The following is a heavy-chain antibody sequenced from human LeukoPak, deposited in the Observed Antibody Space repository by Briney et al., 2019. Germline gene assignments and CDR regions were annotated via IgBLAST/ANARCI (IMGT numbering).Heavy chain of an antibody. CDR3: AKDSGAILPAVSGAFDI. V-gene: IGHV3-9*03. CDR2: ISWNSGNI. CDR1: GFTFDDYA. Sequence: PGGSLRLSCAASGFTFDDYAMHWVRQAPGKGLEWVSGISWNSGNIGYADSVKGRFTISRDNAKNSLYLQMNSLRAEDMALYYCAKDSGAILPAVSGAFDIWGQGTMVTVSS. J-gene: IGHJ3*02. D-gene: IGHD1-26*01.